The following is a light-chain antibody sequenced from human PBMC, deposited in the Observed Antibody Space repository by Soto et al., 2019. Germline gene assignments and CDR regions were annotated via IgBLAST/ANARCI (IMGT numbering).Light chain of an antibody. Sequence: DIQMTQSPSTLYASVGDRVTITCRASQSISSYLAGYQQKPGKAPKLLIYKASSLESGVRSRFSRSGSGTEFTLPVSGLQPDDFATYYCQQYNSYSWTFGQGTKVEIK. J-gene: IGKJ1*01. CDR1: QSISSY. CDR3: QQYNSYSWT. CDR2: KAS. V-gene: IGKV1-5*03.